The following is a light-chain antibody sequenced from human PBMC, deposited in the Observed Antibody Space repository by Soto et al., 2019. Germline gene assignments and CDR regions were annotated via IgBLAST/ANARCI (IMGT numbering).Light chain of an antibody. V-gene: IGLV1-47*01. CDR1: SSNIGSNY. CDR2: RNK. CDR3: AAWDDSLSGQV. J-gene: IGLJ1*01. Sequence: QSVLTQPPSASGTPGQRVTISCSGSSSNIGSNYVYWYQQLPGTAPKLLVYRNKQRPSGVPDRFSGSKSGTSASLAISGLRSEDEADYYCAAWDDSLSGQVFGTGTKVT.